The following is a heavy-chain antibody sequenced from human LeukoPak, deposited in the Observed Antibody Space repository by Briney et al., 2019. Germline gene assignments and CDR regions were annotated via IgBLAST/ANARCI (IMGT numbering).Heavy chain of an antibody. Sequence: PGGSLRLSCAASGFTFSSYAMSWVRQAPGKGLGWVSAISCSGGCTYYADSVKGRFTISRDDSKNTLYLQMNSLRAEDTSVCYCARTPMMYFDYWGQGTLVAVSS. D-gene: IGHD3-16*01. CDR3: ARTPMMYFDY. CDR2: ISCSGGCT. J-gene: IGHJ4*02. V-gene: IGHV3-23*01. CDR1: GFTFSSYA.